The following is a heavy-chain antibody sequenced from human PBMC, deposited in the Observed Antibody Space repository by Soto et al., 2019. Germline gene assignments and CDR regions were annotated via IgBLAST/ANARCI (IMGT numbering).Heavy chain of an antibody. CDR2: IYPCDSYT. CDR1: GYSFTSYW. V-gene: IGHV5-51*01. CDR3: ARHYCSSTSCYPVYYYYYGMDV. Sequence: ESLKISFKGSGYSFTSYWIGWVRQIPGKGLEWMGIIYPCDSYTRYSPSFQGQVTISADKSISTAYLQWSSLKASDTAMYYCARHYCSSTSCYPVYYYYYGMDVWGQGTTVTVSS. D-gene: IGHD2-2*01. J-gene: IGHJ6*02.